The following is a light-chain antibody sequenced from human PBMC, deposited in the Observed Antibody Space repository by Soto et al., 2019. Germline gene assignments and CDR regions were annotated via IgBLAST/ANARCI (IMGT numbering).Light chain of an antibody. V-gene: IGLV2-14*01. J-gene: IGLJ2*01. CDR1: NSDIGTYNY. CDR3: TSYTGSTTLGL. CDR2: EVS. Sequence: QSALTQPASVSGSPGQSITISCTGSNSDIGTYNYVSWYQHHPGKAPKLVIYEVSYRPSGVSNRFSGSKSGNTAPLTISGLQAEDEADYYCTSYTGSTTLGLFGGGTKLTVL.